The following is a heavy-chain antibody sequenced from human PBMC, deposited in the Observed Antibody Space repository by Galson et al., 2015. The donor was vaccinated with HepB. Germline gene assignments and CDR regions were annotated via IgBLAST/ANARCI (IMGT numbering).Heavy chain of an antibody. CDR1: GFTFSSYA. Sequence: SLRLSCAASGFTFSSYAMTWVRQAPGKGLEWVSTISGFGENTYYADSVKGRFTVSRDNSRNMVYLQMNSLRGEDTAVYYCARDSSYNYGYFNYYYYMDVWGKGTTVTVSS. CDR2: ISGFGENT. J-gene: IGHJ6*03. CDR3: ARDSSYNYGYFNYYYYMDV. V-gene: IGHV3-23*01. D-gene: IGHD3-22*01.